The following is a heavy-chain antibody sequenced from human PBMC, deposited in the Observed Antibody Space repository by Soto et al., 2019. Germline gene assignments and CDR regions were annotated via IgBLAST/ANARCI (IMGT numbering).Heavy chain of an antibody. D-gene: IGHD6-13*01. V-gene: IGHV5-10-1*01. CDR2: LDPTDSHN. J-gene: IGHJ4*01. CDR1: GYSFTSYS. CDR3: ARPYSSSWDIDY. Sequence: LGESLKISCKGSGYSFTSYSITWVRQMPGKGLEWMGRLDPTDSHNNYSPALQSHVTISADKSINTAYLQWSSLKASDSAMYYCARPYSSSWDIDYWGHGTLVTVSS.